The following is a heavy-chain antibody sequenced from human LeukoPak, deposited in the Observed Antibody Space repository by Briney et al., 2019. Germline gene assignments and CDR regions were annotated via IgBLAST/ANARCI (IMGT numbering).Heavy chain of an antibody. V-gene: IGHV4-59*11. Sequence: SETLSLTCTVSGGSISSHYWSWIRQPPGKGLEWIGYIYYSGSTNYNPSLKSRVTISVDTSKNQFSLKLSSVTAADTAVYYCARFWIRGGYYFDYWGQGTLVTVSS. CDR3: ARFWIRGGYYFDY. CDR1: GGSISSHY. CDR2: IYYSGST. J-gene: IGHJ4*02. D-gene: IGHD3-3*01.